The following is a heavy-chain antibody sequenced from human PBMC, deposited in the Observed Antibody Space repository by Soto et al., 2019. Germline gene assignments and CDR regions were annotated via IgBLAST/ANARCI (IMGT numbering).Heavy chain of an antibody. V-gene: IGHV5-10-1*01. CDR2: LDPADSFT. Sequence: PXESLTISFNGSGYSFTTFWISLVRQMPEKGLEWMGRLDPADSFTNYSPSFQGHVTISVDKSINTAYLQWSSLKASDTAIYYCARHLYDNRNYLDALDVWGQGTTVTV. J-gene: IGHJ3*01. D-gene: IGHD3-22*01. CDR3: ARHLYDNRNYLDALDV. CDR1: GYSFTTFW.